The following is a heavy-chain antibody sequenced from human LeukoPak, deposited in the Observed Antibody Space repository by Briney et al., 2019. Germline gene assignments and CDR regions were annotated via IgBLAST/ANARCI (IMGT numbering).Heavy chain of an antibody. CDR2: ISGSGINT. D-gene: IGHD6-19*01. Sequence: GGSLRLSCTASGFTFSNYAMSWVRQAPGKGLEWVSTISGSGINTYYPDSVKGRFSISRDNSKTTLYLQINSLRAEDRAVYYCGLLGSLKLGVAGHYWYFNLWGRGTLVTVSS. CDR1: GFTFSNYA. V-gene: IGHV3-23*01. CDR3: GLLGSLKLGVAGHYWYFNL. J-gene: IGHJ2*01.